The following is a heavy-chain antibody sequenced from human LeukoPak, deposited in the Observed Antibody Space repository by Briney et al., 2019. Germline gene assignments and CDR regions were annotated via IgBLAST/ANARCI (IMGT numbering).Heavy chain of an antibody. D-gene: IGHD2-15*01. CDR3: ARKGYCSGGSCYSAEKD. V-gene: IGHV3-7*01. J-gene: IGHJ4*02. Sequence: GGSLRLSCGASGFTFSNYWMSWVRQVPGKGLEWVANIKQDGSEKYYVDSVKGRFTISRDNAKNSLYLEMNSLRAEDAGVYYCARKGYCSGGSCYSAEKDWGQGTLVTVSS. CDR2: IKQDGSEK. CDR1: GFTFSNYW.